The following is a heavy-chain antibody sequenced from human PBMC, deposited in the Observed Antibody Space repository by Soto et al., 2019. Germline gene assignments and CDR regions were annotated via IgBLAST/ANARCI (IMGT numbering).Heavy chain of an antibody. Sequence: QVTLKESGPVLVKPTETLTLTCTVSGFSLSDPAVGVSWIRQAPGTALEWLVHIFSNDEKSYRAFLQSRLSISNDISNTQVVLTMTDMGPGDTATYYCDRIVRPGVVFTFDSWGQGTLVTVSS. CDR1: GFSLSDPAVG. V-gene: IGHV2-26*01. CDR2: IFSNDEK. J-gene: IGHJ4*02. D-gene: IGHD3-3*01. CDR3: DRIVRPGVVFTFDS.